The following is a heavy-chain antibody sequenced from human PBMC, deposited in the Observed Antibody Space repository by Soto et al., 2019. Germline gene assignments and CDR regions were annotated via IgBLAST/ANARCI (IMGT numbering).Heavy chain of an antibody. Sequence: QVQLVQSGAEVKKPGSSVKVSCKAPGGTFSSYAISWVRQAPGQGLEWMGAVIPIFGTAKYAQKFQGRVTSTADESTSTGYMELRSLTSEDTAVYYCARSQGGSSSLDIYYYYYYGMDVCGQGTTVTVSS. CDR2: VIPIFGTA. V-gene: IGHV1-69*01. D-gene: IGHD2-15*01. CDR1: GGTFSSYA. CDR3: ARSQGGSSSLDIYYYYYYGMDV. J-gene: IGHJ6*02.